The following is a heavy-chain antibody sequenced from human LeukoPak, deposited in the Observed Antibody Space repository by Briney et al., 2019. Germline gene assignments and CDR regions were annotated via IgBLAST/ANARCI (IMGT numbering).Heavy chain of an antibody. CDR1: GFTFSSYA. J-gene: IGHJ5*02. CDR3: VKGITGTYNWFDP. Sequence: GGSLRLSCSASGFTFSSYAMHWVRQAPGKGLEYVSAISSNGDSTYYADSVKGRFTISRDNSKNTLYLQMSSLRAEDTSVYCCVKGITGTYNWFDPWGQGTLVTVSS. CDR2: ISSNGDST. D-gene: IGHD1-7*01. V-gene: IGHV3-64D*09.